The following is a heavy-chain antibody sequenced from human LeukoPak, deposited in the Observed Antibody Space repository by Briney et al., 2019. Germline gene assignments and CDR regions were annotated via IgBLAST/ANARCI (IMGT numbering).Heavy chain of an antibody. D-gene: IGHD1-14*01. Sequence: GASVKVSCKASGYTFTSYGISWVRQAPGQGLEWVGWISVYNGNTNYAQKLQGRVTMTTDTSTSTAYMELRSLRSDDTAVYYCARDIKRSRARWENLGFDPWGQGTLVTVSS. CDR2: ISVYNGNT. J-gene: IGHJ5*02. V-gene: IGHV1-18*01. CDR3: ARDIKRSRARWENLGFDP. CDR1: GYTFTSYG.